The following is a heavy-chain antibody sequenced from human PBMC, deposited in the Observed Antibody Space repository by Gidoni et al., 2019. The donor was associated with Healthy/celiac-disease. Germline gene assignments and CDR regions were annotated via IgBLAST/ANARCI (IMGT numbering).Heavy chain of an antibody. D-gene: IGHD3-3*01. Sequence: QVQLQQWGAGLLKPSETLSLTCAVYGGSFSGYYWSWIRQPPGKGLEWIGEINHSGSTNYNPSLKSRVTISVDTSKNQFSLKLSSVTAADTAVYYCARGITICGVVIIRRWFDPWGQGTLVTVSS. CDR3: ARGITICGVVIIRRWFDP. V-gene: IGHV4-34*01. J-gene: IGHJ5*02. CDR1: GGSFSGYY. CDR2: INHSGST.